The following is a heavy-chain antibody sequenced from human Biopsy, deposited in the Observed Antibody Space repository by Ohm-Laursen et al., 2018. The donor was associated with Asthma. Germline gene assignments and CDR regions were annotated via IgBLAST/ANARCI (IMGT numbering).Heavy chain of an antibody. CDR2: IYSGGTS. D-gene: IGHD3-22*01. J-gene: IGHJ4*02. V-gene: IGHV3-53*01. CDR1: GFAVIRDH. CDR3: ARGDSSNWSHYYFDY. Sequence: SLRLSCAASGFAVIRDHMFWVRQAPGKGLEWVSVIYSGGTSHTADSVRGRFTISRDYSKNTLYLQMHSLRAEDTAVYYCARGDSSNWSHYYFDYWGQGTLVTVSS.